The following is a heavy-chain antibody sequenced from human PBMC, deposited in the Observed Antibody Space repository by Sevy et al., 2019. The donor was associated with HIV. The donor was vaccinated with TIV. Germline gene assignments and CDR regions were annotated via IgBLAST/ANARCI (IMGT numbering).Heavy chain of an antibody. Sequence: GGSLRLSCAASGFTFSSYDMNWVRQAPGKGLEWVANIKEDGSDKNFKDSVKGRLTVSRDNAKNSVFLQLHSLTVEDTAVYYCARGAQGALDYWGQGTQVTVSS. CDR3: ARGAQGALDY. V-gene: IGHV3-7*01. CDR1: GFTFSSYD. CDR2: IKEDGSDK. J-gene: IGHJ4*02. D-gene: IGHD1-26*01.